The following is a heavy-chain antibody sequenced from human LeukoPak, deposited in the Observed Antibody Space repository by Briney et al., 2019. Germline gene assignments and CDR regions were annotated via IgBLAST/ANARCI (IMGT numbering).Heavy chain of an antibody. V-gene: IGHV3-74*01. Sequence: PGGSLRLSCTASGFSFSGHWMHWARQLPGKGLVWVSRISPTGSTTGYADSVKGRFTVSGDNAKNTLYLQVNNLRAEDTAVYYCARGPNSNWSGLDFWGQGTLLTVSS. CDR1: GFSFSGHW. J-gene: IGHJ4*02. CDR3: ARGPNSNWSGLDF. D-gene: IGHD6-6*01. CDR2: ISPTGSTT.